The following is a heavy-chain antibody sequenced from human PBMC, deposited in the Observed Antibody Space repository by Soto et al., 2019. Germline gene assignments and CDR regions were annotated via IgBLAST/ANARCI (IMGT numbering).Heavy chain of an antibody. CDR2: IWYDGSNK. D-gene: IGHD3-9*01. Sequence: HPGGSLRLSCAASGFTFSSYGMHWVRQAPGKGLEWVAVIWYDGSNKYYADSVKGRFTISRDNSKNTLYLQMNSLRAEDTAVYYCARTGLILTGYYFGMDVWGQGTTATVSS. CDR3: ARTGLILTGYYFGMDV. V-gene: IGHV3-33*01. CDR1: GFTFSSYG. J-gene: IGHJ6*02.